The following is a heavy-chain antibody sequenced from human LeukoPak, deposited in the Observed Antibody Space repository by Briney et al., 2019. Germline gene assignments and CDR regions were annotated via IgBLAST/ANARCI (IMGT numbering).Heavy chain of an antibody. V-gene: IGHV3-7*03. CDR2: IKQDGSEK. CDR3: ATVGGYSYGYNN. D-gene: IGHD5-18*01. J-gene: IGHJ1*01. Sequence: GGSLRLSCAASGFTFSSYWMSWVRQAPGKGLEWVASIKQDGSEKHYVASLKGRFTISRDNAKKSLYLQMNSLRAEDTAMYYCATVGGYSYGYNNWGQGTLVTVSP. CDR1: GFTFSSYW.